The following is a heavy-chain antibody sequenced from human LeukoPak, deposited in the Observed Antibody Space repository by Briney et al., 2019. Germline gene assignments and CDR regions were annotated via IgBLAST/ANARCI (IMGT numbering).Heavy chain of an antibody. V-gene: IGHV3-23*01. J-gene: IGHJ6*04. CDR2: ISGSGGST. Sequence: GGSLRLSCAASGFTFSSYAMSWVRQAPGKGLEWVSTISGSGGSTYYADSVKGRFTISRDNSKNTLYLQMNSLRAEDTAVYYCARGRERWLPLDVWGKGTTVTVSS. CDR1: GFTFSSYA. CDR3: ARGRERWLPLDV. D-gene: IGHD5-24*01.